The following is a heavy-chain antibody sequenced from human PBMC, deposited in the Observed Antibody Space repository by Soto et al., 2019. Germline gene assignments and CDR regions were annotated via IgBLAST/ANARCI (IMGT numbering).Heavy chain of an antibody. CDR2: INPNSGGT. Sequence: GASVKVSCKASGYTFTGYYMHWVRQAPGQGLEWMGWINPNSGGTNYAQKFQGRVTMTRDTSISTAYMELSRLRSDDTAVYYCASTYCSGGSCYSDYYYYGMDVWGQGTTVTVS. D-gene: IGHD2-15*01. J-gene: IGHJ6*02. CDR3: ASTYCSGGSCYSDYYYYGMDV. CDR1: GYTFTGYY. V-gene: IGHV1-2*02.